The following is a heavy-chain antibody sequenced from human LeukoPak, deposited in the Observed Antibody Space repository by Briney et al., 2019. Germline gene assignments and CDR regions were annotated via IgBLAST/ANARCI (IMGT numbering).Heavy chain of an antibody. D-gene: IGHD5-12*01. CDR2: IRNDRIT. CDR1: GLTFSDAW. V-gene: IGHV3-15*01. J-gene: IGHJ4*02. Sequence: GGSLRLSCVVSGLTFSDAWMSWVRQAPGKGLEWVGRIRNDRITDYAAPVQGRFSISRDNSKNTFYLQMNSLRTEDTGMYFCTWVATIFTVDYWGQGTLVTVSS. CDR3: TWVATIFTVDY.